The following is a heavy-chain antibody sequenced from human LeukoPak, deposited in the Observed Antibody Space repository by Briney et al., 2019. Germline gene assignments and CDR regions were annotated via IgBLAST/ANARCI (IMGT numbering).Heavy chain of an antibody. CDR1: GFTFSSYA. Sequence: GGSLRLSCAASGFTFSSYAMHWVRQAPGKGLEWVAVISYDGSNKYYADSGKGRFTISRDNSKNTLYLQMNSLRAEDTAVYYCARDGSYGTDNAYFDYWGQGTLVTVSS. J-gene: IGHJ4*02. D-gene: IGHD5-18*01. CDR3: ARDGSYGTDNAYFDY. V-gene: IGHV3-30-3*01. CDR2: ISYDGSNK.